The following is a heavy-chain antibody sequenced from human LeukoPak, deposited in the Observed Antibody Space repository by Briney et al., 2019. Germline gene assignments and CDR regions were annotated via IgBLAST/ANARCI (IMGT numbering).Heavy chain of an antibody. D-gene: IGHD3-10*01. Sequence: ASVTVSCKASGDTFTSYYIHWVRQAPGQGLEWMGIINPSGGSTDHAQKFQGRLTMTRDTSTSTVYMELSSLRSEDTAVYYCVYGSGGPRASYYGMDVWGQGTTVTVSS. V-gene: IGHV1-46*01. J-gene: IGHJ6*02. CDR3: VYGSGGPRASYYGMDV. CDR2: INPSGGST. CDR1: GDTFTSYY.